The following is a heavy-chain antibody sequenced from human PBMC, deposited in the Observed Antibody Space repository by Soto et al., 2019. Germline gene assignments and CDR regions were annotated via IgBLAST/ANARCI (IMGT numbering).Heavy chain of an antibody. J-gene: IGHJ5*02. CDR2: ISSYNGNT. D-gene: IGHD2-2*01. Sequence: ASVKVSCKASGYTFTSYGISWVRQAPGQGLEWMGWISSYNGNTNYAQKVQGRVTLTTDTSTSTTYMELRSLRSDDTAVYYCARGPRYCSTTTCFSGVAWFDPWGQGTLVTVSS. CDR1: GYTFTSYG. V-gene: IGHV1-18*04. CDR3: ARGPRYCSTTTCFSGVAWFDP.